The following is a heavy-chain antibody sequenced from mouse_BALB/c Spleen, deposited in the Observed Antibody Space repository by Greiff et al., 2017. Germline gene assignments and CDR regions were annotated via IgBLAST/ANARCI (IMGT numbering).Heavy chain of an antibody. V-gene: IGHV5-17*02. CDR2: IISGSSTI. Sequence: EVKLVESGGGLVQPGGSRKLSCAASGFTFSSFGMHWVRQAPEKGLEWVAYIISGSSTIYYADTVKGRFTITRDNPKNTLYLQMTSLRSEDTAMYYCARGLPYARDYWGQGTSVTVSS. CDR1: GFTFSSFG. J-gene: IGHJ4*01. CDR3: ARGLPYARDY.